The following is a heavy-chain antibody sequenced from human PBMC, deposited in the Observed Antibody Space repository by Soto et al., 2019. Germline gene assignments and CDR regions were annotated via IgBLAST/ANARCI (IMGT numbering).Heavy chain of an antibody. CDR2: INPSGGST. CDR3: ARQVGATGEGFDR. V-gene: IGHV1-46*01. D-gene: IGHD1-26*01. J-gene: IGHJ3*02. Sequence: ASVKVSCKASGYTFTSYYMHWVRQAPGQGLEWMGIINPSGGSTSYAQKFQGRVTMTRDTSTSTVYMELSSLRSEDTAVYYGARQVGATGEGFDRWGQRTMVTVSS. CDR1: GYTFTSYY.